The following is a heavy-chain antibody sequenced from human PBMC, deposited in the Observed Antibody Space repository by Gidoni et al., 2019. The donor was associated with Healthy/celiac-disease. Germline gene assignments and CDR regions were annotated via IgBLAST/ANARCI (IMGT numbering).Heavy chain of an antibody. J-gene: IGHJ4*02. Sequence: QVQLVESGGGVVQPGRSLRLSCAASGLTFSSYAMHWVRQAPGKGLEWVAVISYDGSNKYYADSVKGRFTISRDKSKNTLYLQMNSLRAEDTAVYYCARDPDYYGSGSYFCWGQGTLVTVSS. CDR3: ARDPDYYGSGSYFC. V-gene: IGHV3-30*04. D-gene: IGHD3-10*01. CDR1: GLTFSSYA. CDR2: ISYDGSNK.